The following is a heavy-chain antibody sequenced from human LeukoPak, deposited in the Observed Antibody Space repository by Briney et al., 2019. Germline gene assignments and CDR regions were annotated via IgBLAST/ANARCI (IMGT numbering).Heavy chain of an antibody. D-gene: IGHD3-9*01. Sequence: SSVKVSCKASGGTFSSYAISWVRQAPGQGLEWMGGIIPIFGTANYAQKFQGRVTIATDESTNTAYMELSSLRSEDTAVYYCASPYYDILTGYYEMGYYFDYWGQGTLVTVSS. V-gene: IGHV1-69*05. CDR3: ASPYYDILTGYYEMGYYFDY. CDR1: GGTFSSYA. J-gene: IGHJ4*02. CDR2: IIPIFGTA.